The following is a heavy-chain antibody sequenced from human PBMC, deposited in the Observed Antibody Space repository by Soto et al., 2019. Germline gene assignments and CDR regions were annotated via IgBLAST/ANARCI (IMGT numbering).Heavy chain of an antibody. CDR1: GYRFGAYW. CDR2: IFPGDSDT. J-gene: IGHJ4*02. V-gene: IGHV5-51*01. Sequence: GEALKISCQGSGYRFGAYWIGWGRQMPGKGLEWMGIIFPGDSDTRYRPSFQGQVTISVDTSINTAYLQWSSLKASATAIYFSARRGIIGTPPDYWGQGTQVTVSS. D-gene: IGHD1-7*01. CDR3: ARRGIIGTPPDY.